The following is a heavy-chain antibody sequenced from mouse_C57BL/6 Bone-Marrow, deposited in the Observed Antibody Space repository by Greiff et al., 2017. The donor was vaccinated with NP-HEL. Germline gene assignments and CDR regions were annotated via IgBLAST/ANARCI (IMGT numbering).Heavy chain of an antibody. J-gene: IGHJ4*01. Sequence: EVQRVESGGGLVKPGGSLKLSCAASGFTFSSYAMSWVRQTPEKRLEWVATISDGGSYTYYPDNVKGRFTISRDNAKNNLYLQMSHLKSEDTAMYYCARDFTTVVATRAMDYWGQGTSVTVSS. D-gene: IGHD1-1*01. CDR1: GFTFSSYA. CDR2: ISDGGSYT. CDR3: ARDFTTVVATRAMDY. V-gene: IGHV5-4*01.